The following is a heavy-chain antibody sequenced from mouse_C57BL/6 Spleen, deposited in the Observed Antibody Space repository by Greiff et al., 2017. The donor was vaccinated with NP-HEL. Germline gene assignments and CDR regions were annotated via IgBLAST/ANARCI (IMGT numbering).Heavy chain of an antibody. CDR2: IYPGSGST. V-gene: IGHV1-55*01. D-gene: IGHD4-1*01. Sequence: QVQLQQPGAELVKPGASVKMSCKASGYTFTSYWITWVKQRPGQGLEWIGDIYPGSGSTNYNEKFKSKATLTVDTSSSTAYMQLSSLTSEDSAVYYYARSSANWGLFDYWGQGTTLTVSS. CDR3: ARSSANWGLFDY. J-gene: IGHJ2*01. CDR1: GYTFTSYW.